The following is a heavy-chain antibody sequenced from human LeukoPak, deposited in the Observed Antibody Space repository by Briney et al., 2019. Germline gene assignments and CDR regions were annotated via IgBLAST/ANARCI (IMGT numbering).Heavy chain of an antibody. CDR2: IKQDGSEK. Sequence: GGSLRLSCTASGFTFSSYWMSWVRQAPGKGLEWVANIKQDGSEKYYVDSVKGRFTISRDNAKNSLYLHMNSLRAEDTAVYYCAREGIAAAGDYWGQGTMVTVSS. CDR3: AREGIAAAGDY. CDR1: GFTFSSYW. V-gene: IGHV3-7*01. D-gene: IGHD6-13*01. J-gene: IGHJ4*02.